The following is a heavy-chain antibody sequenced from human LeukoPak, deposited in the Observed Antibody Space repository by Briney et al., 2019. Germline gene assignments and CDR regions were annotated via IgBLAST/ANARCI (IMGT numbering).Heavy chain of an antibody. V-gene: IGHV1-18*01. CDR1: GGTFSSYG. D-gene: IGHD1-26*01. CDR3: ARVGPRELLPDY. Sequence: ASVKVSCKASGGTFSSYGISWVRQAPGQGLEWMGWVSAYNGNTNYAQKLQGRVTMTTDTSTSTAYMELRSLRSDDTAVYYCARVGPRELLPDYWGQGTLVTVSS. J-gene: IGHJ4*02. CDR2: VSAYNGNT.